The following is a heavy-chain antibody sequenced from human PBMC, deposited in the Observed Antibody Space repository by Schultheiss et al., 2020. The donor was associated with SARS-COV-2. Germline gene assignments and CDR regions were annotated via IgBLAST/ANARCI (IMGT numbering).Heavy chain of an antibody. CDR3: ARRITIFGVVMGYWYFDL. D-gene: IGHD3-3*01. CDR1: GGSISSYY. CDR2: IYVNGST. Sequence: GSLRLSCTVSGGSISSYYWSWIRQPAGKGLEWIGRIYVNGSTNYNPSLKSRITMSVDTSKNQFSLKLSSVTAADTAVYYCARRITIFGVVMGYWYFDLWGRGTLVTVSS. J-gene: IGHJ2*01. V-gene: IGHV4-4*07.